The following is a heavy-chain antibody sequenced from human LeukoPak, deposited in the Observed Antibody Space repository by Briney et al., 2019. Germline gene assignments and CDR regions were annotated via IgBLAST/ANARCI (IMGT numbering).Heavy chain of an antibody. CDR1: GGSISSGSYY. J-gene: IGHJ5*02. CDR3: ARDSSDAPGWYGTGWFDP. CDR2: IYTSGST. Sequence: SETLSLTCTVSGGSISSGSYYWSWIRQPAGKGLEWIGRIYTSGSTNYNPSLKSRVTISVDTSKNQFSLKLSSVTAADTAVYYCARDSSDAPGWYGTGWFDPWGQGTRVTVSS. V-gene: IGHV4-61*02. D-gene: IGHD6-19*01.